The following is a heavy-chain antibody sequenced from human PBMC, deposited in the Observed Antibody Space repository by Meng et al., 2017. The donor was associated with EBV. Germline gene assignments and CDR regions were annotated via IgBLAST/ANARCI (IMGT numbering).Heavy chain of an antibody. CDR1: GFSLSTSGVG. CDR2: IYWDDDK. D-gene: IGHD6-13*01. J-gene: IGHJ5*02. V-gene: IGHV2-5*02. Sequence: QNTLQESGSTLVKPTQTLTLILTFSGFSLSTSGVGVGWIRQPPGKALEWLALIYWDDDKRYSPSLKSRLTITKDTSKNQVVLTMTNMDPVDTATYYCAHRRDEYSSSWYGWFDPWGQGTLVTVSS. CDR3: AHRRDEYSSSWYGWFDP.